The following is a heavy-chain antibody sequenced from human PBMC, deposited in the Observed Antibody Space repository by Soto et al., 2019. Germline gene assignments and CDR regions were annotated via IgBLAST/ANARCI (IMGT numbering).Heavy chain of an antibody. V-gene: IGHV1-46*01. Sequence: QVQLMQSGAEVKKPGASVKVSCKASGDPFSDYYIHWVRQAPGQGLEWMGTVNPSGGHTTYSQHFLGRVTMTRDTSTSTLHMELTSLTSEDTAVYYCARGGHVVVVTAALDYWGQGTLVTVSS. J-gene: IGHJ4*02. CDR2: VNPSGGHT. CDR3: ARGGHVVVVTAALDY. CDR1: GDPFSDYY. D-gene: IGHD2-21*02.